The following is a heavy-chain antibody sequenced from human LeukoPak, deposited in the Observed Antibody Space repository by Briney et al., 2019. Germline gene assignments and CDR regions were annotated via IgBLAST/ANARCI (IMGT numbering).Heavy chain of an antibody. V-gene: IGHV4-59*12. CDR1: GGSISSYY. CDR2: IYYSGST. J-gene: IGHJ3*02. D-gene: IGHD3-22*01. CDR3: ARAPYYYDSSGYHGDAFDI. Sequence: PSETLSLTCTVSGGSISSYYWSWIRQPPRKGLEWIGYIYYSGSTYYNPSLKSRVTISVDTSKNQFSLKLSSVTAADTAVYYCARAPYYYDSSGYHGDAFDIWGQGTMVTVSS.